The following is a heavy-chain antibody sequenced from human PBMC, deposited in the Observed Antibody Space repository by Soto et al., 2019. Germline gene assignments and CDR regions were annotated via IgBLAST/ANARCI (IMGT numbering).Heavy chain of an antibody. CDR3: VRGIVVLIDATPGWFDP. CDR2: INPSGGST. Sequence: ASVKVSCKASGYTFTSHYMHWVRQAPGQGLEWMGIINPSGGSTSYAQKFQGRITMTRDTSTSTVYMELSSLRSEDTAVYYCVRGIVVLIDATPGWFDPWGQGTLVTVSS. D-gene: IGHD2-15*01. V-gene: IGHV1-46*01. J-gene: IGHJ5*02. CDR1: GYTFTSHY.